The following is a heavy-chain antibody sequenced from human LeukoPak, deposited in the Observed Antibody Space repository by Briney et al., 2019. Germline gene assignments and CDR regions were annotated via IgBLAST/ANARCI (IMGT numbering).Heavy chain of an antibody. Sequence: GGSLRLSCAASGFTFSSYAMSWGRQPPGDGLEWVLAISGGGGSAYSADSVKGGFSISTDNTKNTLYLQMGSLRAEDTAVYYCAKESGLYGIAAAGWTFDYWGQGTLVTVSS. V-gene: IGHV3-23*01. CDR2: ISGGGGSA. D-gene: IGHD6-13*01. CDR1: GFTFSSYA. CDR3: AKESGLYGIAAAGWTFDY. J-gene: IGHJ4*02.